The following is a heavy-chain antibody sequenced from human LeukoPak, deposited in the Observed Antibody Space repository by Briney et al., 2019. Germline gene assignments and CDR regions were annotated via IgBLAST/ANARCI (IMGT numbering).Heavy chain of an antibody. CDR1: GGSFSGYY. CDR3: ARGILQENMITFGGVIAPFDY. CDR2: INHSGST. V-gene: IGHV4-34*01. J-gene: IGHJ4*02. D-gene: IGHD3-16*02. Sequence: SETLSLTCAVYGGSFSGYYWSWIRQPPGKGLEWIGEINHSGSTNYNPSLKSRVTISVDTSKNQFSLKLSSVTAADTAVYYCARGILQENMITFGGVIAPFDYWGQGTLVTVSS.